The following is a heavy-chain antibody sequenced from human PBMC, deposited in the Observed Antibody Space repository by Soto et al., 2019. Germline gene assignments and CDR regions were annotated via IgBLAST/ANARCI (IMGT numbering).Heavy chain of an antibody. V-gene: IGHV1-18*01. J-gene: IGHJ4*02. CDR3: ARGRYGDY. CDR2: ISAHNCNT. CDR1: GYAFTTYG. Sequence: QVHLVQSGAEVKKPGASVKVSCKGSGYAFTTYGIAWVRQAPGQGLEWMGWISAHNCNTNYAQKLQGRVTVTRDTSTSTAYMELRSLRSDDTAVYYCARGRYGDYWGQGALVTVSS. D-gene: IGHD1-1*01.